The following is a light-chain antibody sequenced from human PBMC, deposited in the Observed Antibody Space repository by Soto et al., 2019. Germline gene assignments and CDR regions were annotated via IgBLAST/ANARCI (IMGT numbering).Light chain of an antibody. CDR3: QQYNNWWT. CDR1: PSVTNF. J-gene: IGKJ1*01. V-gene: IGKV3-15*01. Sequence: PGERATLSCRASPSVTNFLAWYQQKPGQAPRLLIYGASTRATGIPARFSGSGSGTEFTLTISSLQSEDFAVYYCQQYNNWWTFGQGTKVDIK. CDR2: GAS.